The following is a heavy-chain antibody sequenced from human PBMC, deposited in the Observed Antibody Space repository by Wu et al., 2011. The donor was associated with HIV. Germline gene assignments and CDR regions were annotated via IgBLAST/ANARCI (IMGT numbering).Heavy chain of an antibody. CDR3: ARGSVAGRIFDF. CDR1: GYRFTKYW. CDR2: IYPEDSDT. J-gene: IGHJ4*02. V-gene: IGHV5-51*01. D-gene: IGHD6-19*01. Sequence: VQLVQSGGEVKKPGESLKISCKASGYRFTKYWIGWARQVPGKRLEWMGAIYPEDSDTRYAPTFQGQVTISADPSVNTAFLQWSSLRASDTALYYCARGSVAGRIFDFWGQGTQVIVSS.